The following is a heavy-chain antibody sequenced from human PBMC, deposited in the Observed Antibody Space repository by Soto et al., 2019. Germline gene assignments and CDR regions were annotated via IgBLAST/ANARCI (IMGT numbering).Heavy chain of an antibody. J-gene: IGHJ4*02. D-gene: IGHD3-16*02. CDR3: AIGGVITPANHY. CDR1: GFTFSSYG. V-gene: IGHV3-30*03. CDR2: ISYDGSNK. Sequence: QVQLVESGGGVVQPGRSLRLSCAASGFTFSSYGMHWVRQAPGKGLEWVAVISYDGSNKYYADSVKGRFTISRDNSKNTLYLQMNSLRAEDTAVYYCAIGGVITPANHYWGQGTLVTVSS.